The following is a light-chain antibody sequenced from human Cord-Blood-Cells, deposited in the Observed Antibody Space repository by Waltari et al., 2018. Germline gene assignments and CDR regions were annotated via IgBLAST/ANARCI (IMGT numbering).Light chain of an antibody. CDR3: QQYGSSPPLT. V-gene: IGKV3-20*01. CDR2: GSS. CDR1: QSVSSSY. J-gene: IGKJ4*01. Sequence: EIVLTQSPGTLSLSPGERATLSCRASQSVSSSYLAWYQQKPGQAPRLLIYGSSSRATGNTDRLSGSGCRKGFTLTISRLEPEDCAVYYCQQYGSSPPLTFGGGTKVEIK.